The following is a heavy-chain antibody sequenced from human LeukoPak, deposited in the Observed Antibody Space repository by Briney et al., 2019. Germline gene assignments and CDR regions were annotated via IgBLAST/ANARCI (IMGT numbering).Heavy chain of an antibody. CDR2: ISSSSSYI. J-gene: IGHJ4*02. CDR3: ARVFRGIYLGDYGGKARYYFDY. D-gene: IGHD4-23*01. Sequence: GGSLRLSCAVSGFTFSDYIINWVRQAPGKGLEWVSSISSSSSYIYYADSVKGRFTISRDNAKNSLYLQMNSLRAEDTAVYYCARVFRGIYLGDYGGKARYYFDYWGQGTLVTVSS. V-gene: IGHV3-21*01. CDR1: GFTFSDYI.